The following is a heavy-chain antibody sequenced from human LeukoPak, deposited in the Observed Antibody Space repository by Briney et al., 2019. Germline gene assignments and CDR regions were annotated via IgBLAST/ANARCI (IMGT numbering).Heavy chain of an antibody. CDR2: ISGSGGST. V-gene: IGHV3-23*01. J-gene: IGHJ4*02. CDR3: AKGLYYYDTQGFDY. D-gene: IGHD3-22*01. Sequence: GGSLGLSCAASGFTFRSYAMSWVRQAPGKGLEWVSAISGSGGSTYYADSVKGRFTISRDNSKNTLYLQMNSLRAEDTAVYYCAKGLYYYDTQGFDYWGQGTLVTVSS. CDR1: GFTFRSYA.